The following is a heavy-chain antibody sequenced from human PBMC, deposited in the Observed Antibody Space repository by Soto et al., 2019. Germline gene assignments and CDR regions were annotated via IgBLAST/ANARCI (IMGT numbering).Heavy chain of an antibody. V-gene: IGHV4-39*01. Sequence: PSETLSLTCTVSGGSISSSSYYWGWIRQPPGKGLEWIGGIYYSGSTYYNPSLKSRVTISVDTSKNQFSLKLSSVTAADTAVYYCARHGPGYYGSGSYYNPPYYYYGMDVWGQGTTVT. CDR1: GGSISSSSYY. J-gene: IGHJ6*02. D-gene: IGHD3-10*01. CDR2: IYYSGST. CDR3: ARHGPGYYGSGSYYNPPYYYYGMDV.